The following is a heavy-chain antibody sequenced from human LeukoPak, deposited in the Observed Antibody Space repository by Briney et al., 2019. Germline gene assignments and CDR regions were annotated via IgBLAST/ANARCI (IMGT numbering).Heavy chain of an antibody. CDR2: IRQDGREK. CDR1: GFNFNEYW. D-gene: IGHD2/OR15-2a*01. J-gene: IGHJ4*02. V-gene: IGHV3-7*01. CDR3: VLVLDY. Sequence: GESLRLSCVGSGFNFNEYWMSWVRQAPGKGLEWVANIRQDGREKYYLDSVQRRFPISRDNSNNTLSLQMNSLRVEDTAVYYCVLVLDYWGQGTQVTVSS.